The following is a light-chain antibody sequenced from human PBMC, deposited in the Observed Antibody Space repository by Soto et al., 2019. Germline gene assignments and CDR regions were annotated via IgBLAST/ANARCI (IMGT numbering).Light chain of an antibody. CDR1: QSNSTW. CDR2: KAS. V-gene: IGKV1-5*03. J-gene: IGKJ1*01. Sequence: IQLTQSPSTLSASVGDRVTITCRSSQSNSTWLAWYQQKPWKAPKLLNYKASSVESGVPSRFSGSGSGTEFTLTITSLQPDDFATYYCQQYNGFSRTFGQGTKVDIK. CDR3: QQYNGFSRT.